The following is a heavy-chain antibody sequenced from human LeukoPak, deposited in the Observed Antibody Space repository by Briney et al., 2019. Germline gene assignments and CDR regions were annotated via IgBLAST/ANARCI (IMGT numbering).Heavy chain of an antibody. CDR1: GFTFSSYS. V-gene: IGHV3-23*01. D-gene: IGHD6-6*01. CDR2: VSGTGGRT. Sequence: GGSLRLSCAASGFTFSSYSMNWVRQAPGKGLEWVSVVSGTGGRTYYADSVKGRFTISRDNSKNTLYLQMNSLRAEDTALYYCVKASSSSPQYNWFDAWGQGTLVTVSS. CDR3: VKASSSSPQYNWFDA. J-gene: IGHJ5*02.